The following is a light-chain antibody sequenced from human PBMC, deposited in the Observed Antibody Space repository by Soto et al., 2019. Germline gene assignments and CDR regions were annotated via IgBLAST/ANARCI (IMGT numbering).Light chain of an antibody. CDR3: QQHGRTRVT. CDR1: QSVSNNY. CDR2: GAS. V-gene: IGKV3-20*01. J-gene: IGKJ2*01. Sequence: EIVLTQSPGTLSLSPGERATLSYRASQSVSNNYLAWYQQKPGQAPRLLVYGASNRATAIADGFSGSGSGTAFTLTISRLEPEDFAVYYCQQHGRTRVTFGQGTKLEIK.